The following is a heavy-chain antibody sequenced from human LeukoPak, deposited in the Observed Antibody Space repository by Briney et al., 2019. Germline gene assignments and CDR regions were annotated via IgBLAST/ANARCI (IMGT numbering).Heavy chain of an antibody. CDR1: GFIVSSDY. J-gene: IGHJ4*02. V-gene: IGHV3-53*01. CDR3: AKTVVVITFRFDS. CDR2: IYSGGNT. D-gene: IGHD2-21*01. Sequence: PGGSLRLSCAASGFIVSSDYMSWVRQAPGKGLEWVSVIYSGGNTYYADSVKGRFTISRDNSKNTLDLQMNSLRAEDTAIYYCAKTVVVITFRFDSWGQGSLVTVSS.